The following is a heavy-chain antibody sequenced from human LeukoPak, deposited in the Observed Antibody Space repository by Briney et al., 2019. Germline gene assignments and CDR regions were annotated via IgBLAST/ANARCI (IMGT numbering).Heavy chain of an antibody. CDR1: GGSFSGYY. D-gene: IGHD7-27*01. J-gene: IGHJ4*02. V-gene: IGHV4-34*01. CDR2: INHSGST. CDR3: ARGDGPTGEDRYFDY. Sequence: SETLSLTCAVYGGSFSGYYWSWIRQPPGKGLEWIGEINHSGSTNYNPSLKSRVTISLGTSKNEFSLRLSSVTAADTAVYYCARGDGPTGEDRYFDYWGQGTLVTVSS.